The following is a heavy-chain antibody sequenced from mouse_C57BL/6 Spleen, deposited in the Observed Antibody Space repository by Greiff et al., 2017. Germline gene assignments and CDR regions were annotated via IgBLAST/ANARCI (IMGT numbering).Heavy chain of an antibody. J-gene: IGHJ4*01. CDR1: GYPFTSYW. D-gene: IGHD3-2*02. V-gene: IGHV1-7*01. Sequence: VQLQQSGAELAKPGASVKLSCKAPGYPFTSYWMLWANQRPGQGLEWIGYINPSSGYTKFYQKCKDKATWTADKTSSTAYMQLSSQAYEDSAGEYCAMGAGYLYAMDYWGQGTSVTVSS. CDR2: INPSSGYT. CDR3: AMGAGYLYAMDY.